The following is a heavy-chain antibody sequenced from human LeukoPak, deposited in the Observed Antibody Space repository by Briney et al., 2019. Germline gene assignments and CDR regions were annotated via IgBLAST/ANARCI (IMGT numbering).Heavy chain of an antibody. CDR2: IYPADSDI. J-gene: IGHJ6*03. D-gene: IGHD2-21*02. CDR1: GYSFTRYW. V-gene: IGHV5-51*01. Sequence: GESLKISCKGSGYSFTRYWIGWVRQMPGKGLEWMGIIYPADSDIRYSPSFRGQVTISADKSISTVYLQWSSLKASDTAMYYCARQSGDYSYYYYMDVWGKGTTVTISS. CDR3: ARQSGDYSYYYYMDV.